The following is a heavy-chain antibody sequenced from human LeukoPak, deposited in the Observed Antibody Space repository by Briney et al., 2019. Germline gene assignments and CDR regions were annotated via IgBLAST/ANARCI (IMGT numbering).Heavy chain of an antibody. CDR1: GFTFSSYW. CDR2: INSDGSST. Sequence: GGSLRLSCAASGFTFSSYWMHWVRQAPGKRLVWVSRINSDGSSTSYADSAKGRFTISRDNAKNTLYLQMNSLRAEDTAVYYCARDLDWSGYRYWGQGTLVTVSS. J-gene: IGHJ1*01. V-gene: IGHV3-74*01. D-gene: IGHD3-3*01. CDR3: ARDLDWSGYRY.